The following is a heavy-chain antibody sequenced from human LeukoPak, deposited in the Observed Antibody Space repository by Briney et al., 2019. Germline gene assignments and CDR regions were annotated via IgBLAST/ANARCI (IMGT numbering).Heavy chain of an antibody. Sequence: GASVKVSCKASGYTFTSYFMHWVRQAPGQGLEWMGIINPSGGSTSYAQKFQGRVTMTRDTSTSTVYMELSSLRSEDTAVYYCARDGVSSGYRYYHFDPWGQGTLVTVSS. J-gene: IGHJ5*02. CDR1: GYTFTSYF. CDR2: INPSGGST. V-gene: IGHV1-46*01. D-gene: IGHD3-22*01. CDR3: ARDGVSSGYRYYHFDP.